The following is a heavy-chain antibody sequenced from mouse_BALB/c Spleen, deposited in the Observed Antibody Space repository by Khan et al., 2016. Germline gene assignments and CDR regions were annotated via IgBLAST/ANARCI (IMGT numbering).Heavy chain of an antibody. CDR3: SRLSLYYTMDY. Sequence: QIQLVQSGPELKKPGETVKISCKASGYTFTNYGMNWVKQAPGKGLKWMGWINTYTGEPTYADDFKGRFAFSLETSASTAYLQINSLRNEDAATYFCSRLSLYYTMDYWGQGTSVTVSS. CDR2: INTYTGEP. J-gene: IGHJ4*01. V-gene: IGHV9-3-1*01. CDR1: GYTFTNYG.